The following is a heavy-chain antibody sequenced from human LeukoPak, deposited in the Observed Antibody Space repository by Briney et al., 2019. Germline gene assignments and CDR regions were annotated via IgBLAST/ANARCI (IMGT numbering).Heavy chain of an antibody. J-gene: IGHJ5*02. V-gene: IGHV1-3*01. CDR3: ARPLNSNYVPLFDP. D-gene: IGHD4-11*01. CDR2: INAGNGNT. CDR1: GYTFTSYA. Sequence: GASVKVSCKASGYTFTSYAMHWVRQAPGQRLEWMGWINAGNGNTKYSQKFQGRVTITRDTSASTAYMEPSSLRSEDTAVYYCARPLNSNYVPLFDPWGQGTLVTVSS.